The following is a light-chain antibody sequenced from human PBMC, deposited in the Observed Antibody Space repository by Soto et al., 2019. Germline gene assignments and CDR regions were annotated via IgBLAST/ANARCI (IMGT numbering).Light chain of an antibody. CDR3: QQYGDSPHT. CDR1: QSVISNF. Sequence: EIVLTQSPGTLSLSPGERATLSCRASQSVISNFLAWYQQKPGQAPRLLIYGASRWATGIPDRFSGSGSGTDFTLTISRLEPEDFAVYCCQQYGDSPHTFGHGTKVDIK. V-gene: IGKV3-20*01. CDR2: GAS. J-gene: IGKJ1*01.